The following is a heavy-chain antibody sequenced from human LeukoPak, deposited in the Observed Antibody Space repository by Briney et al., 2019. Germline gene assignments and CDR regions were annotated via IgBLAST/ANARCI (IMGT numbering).Heavy chain of an antibody. CDR3: APPPNGVGAIY. CDR1: QFIFSTYT. V-gene: IGHV3-21*01. Sequence: GGSLRLSCAASQFIFSTYTMNWVRQAPGKGLEWVSSISSSSSYIYYADSVKGRFTISRDNAKNSLYLQMNSLRAEDTAVYYCAPPPNGVGAIYWGQGTLVTVSS. CDR2: ISSSSSYI. D-gene: IGHD1-26*01. J-gene: IGHJ4*02.